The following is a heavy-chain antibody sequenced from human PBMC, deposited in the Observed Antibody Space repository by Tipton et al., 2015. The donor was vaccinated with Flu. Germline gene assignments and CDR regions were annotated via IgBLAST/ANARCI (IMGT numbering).Heavy chain of an antibody. CDR3: ARHTGDSVRGVIDY. Sequence: TLSLTCTVSGDSMRSAYYWGWVRRPPGKGLEWIGTIYHSGTTYYNPSLKSRLTISVDTSKNQFSLRLSSVTAADTAVYYCARHTGDSVRGVIDYWGQGTLVTVSS. V-gene: IGHV4-38-2*02. J-gene: IGHJ4*02. CDR1: GDSMRSAYY. CDR2: IYHSGTT. D-gene: IGHD3-10*02.